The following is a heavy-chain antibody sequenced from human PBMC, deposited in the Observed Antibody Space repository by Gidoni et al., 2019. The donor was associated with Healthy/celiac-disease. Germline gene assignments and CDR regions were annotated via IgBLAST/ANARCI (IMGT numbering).Heavy chain of an antibody. D-gene: IGHD5-12*01. J-gene: IGHJ6*02. CDR1: GFTFSDYY. CDR3: AREMATIPNYYYGMDV. V-gene: IGHV3-11*01. Sequence: QVQLVESGGGLVKPGGSLRLSCAASGFTFSDYYMSWIRQAPGKGLEWVSYISSSGSTIYYADAVKGRFTSSRDNAKNSLYLQMNSLRAEDTAVYYCAREMATIPNYYYGMDVWGQGTTVTVSS. CDR2: ISSSGSTI.